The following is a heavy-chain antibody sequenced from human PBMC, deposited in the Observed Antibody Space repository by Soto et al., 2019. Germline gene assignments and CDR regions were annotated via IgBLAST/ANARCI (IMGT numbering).Heavy chain of an antibody. D-gene: IGHD2-15*01. CDR1: GYSISSGYH. CDR2: VHYSGNT. V-gene: IGHV4-38-2*02. J-gene: IGHJ5*02. Sequence: SETLSLTCTVSGYSISSGYHWAWIRQPPGKVLEWLGSVHYSGNTYYNPSLKSRLTISVDKSKNQFSLNLSSVTAADTAVYYCARQDRVVAEGRWFDPWGQGTLVTVSS. CDR3: ARQDRVVAEGRWFDP.